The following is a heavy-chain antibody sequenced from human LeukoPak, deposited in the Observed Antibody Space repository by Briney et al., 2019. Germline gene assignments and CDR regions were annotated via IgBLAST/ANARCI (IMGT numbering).Heavy chain of an antibody. J-gene: IGHJ4*02. CDR3: ARRVLLWFGEFRN. D-gene: IGHD3-10*01. CDR1: GGSFSGYY. V-gene: IGHV4-34*01. CDR2: INHSGST. Sequence: SETLSLTCAVYGGSFSGYYWSWIRQPPGKGLEWIGEINHSGSTNYNPSLKSRVTISVDTSKNQFSLKLSSATAADTAVYYCARRVLLWFGEFRNWGQGTLVTVSS.